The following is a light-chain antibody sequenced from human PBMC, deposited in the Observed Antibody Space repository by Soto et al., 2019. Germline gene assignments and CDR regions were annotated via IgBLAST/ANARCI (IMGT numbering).Light chain of an antibody. CDR3: MQGTHWPPA. J-gene: IGKJ1*01. CDR2: KVS. CDR1: QSLVYNDGNIY. V-gene: IGKV2-30*01. Sequence: DVVMTQSPLSLPVTLGQPASISCRSSQSLVYNDGNIYLNWFQQRPDQSPRRLIYKVSNRDSGVPDRFSGSGSDTDFTLKISSVEAEDVGVYYCMQGTHWPPAFGQGTKVDIK.